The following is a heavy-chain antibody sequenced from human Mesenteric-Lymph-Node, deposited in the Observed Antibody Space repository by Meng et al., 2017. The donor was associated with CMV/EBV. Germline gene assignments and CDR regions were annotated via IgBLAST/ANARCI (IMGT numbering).Heavy chain of an antibody. D-gene: IGHD6-13*01. CDR2: IYWDDDK. V-gene: IGHV2-5*02. Sequence: SWFSFSTSGVAVAWIRQPPGKALEWLALIYWDDDKRYSPSLKNRLTITEDTSKNQVVLTMTNMDPVDTATYYCARRLRSSNWYYLDYWGQGTLVTVSS. CDR3: ARRLRSSNWYYLDY. CDR1: WFSFSTSGVA. J-gene: IGHJ4*02.